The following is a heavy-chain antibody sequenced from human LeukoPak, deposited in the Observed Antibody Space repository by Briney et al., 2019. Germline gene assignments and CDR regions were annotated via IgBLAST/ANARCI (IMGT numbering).Heavy chain of an antibody. J-gene: IGHJ4*02. V-gene: IGHV3-23*01. CDR2: ISGSGGST. CDR1: GFTFSSYA. CDR3: ARETAGGDIVVVPAAFDY. Sequence: TGGSLRLSCAASGFTFSSYAMSWVRQAPGKGLEWVSAISGSGGSTYYADSVKGRFTISRDNAKNSLYLQMNSLRAEDTAVYYCARETAGGDIVVVPAAFDYWGQGTLVTVSS. D-gene: IGHD2-2*01.